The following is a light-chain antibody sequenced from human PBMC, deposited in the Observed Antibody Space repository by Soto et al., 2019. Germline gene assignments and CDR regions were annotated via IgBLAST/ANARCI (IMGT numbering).Light chain of an antibody. J-gene: IGLJ2*01. CDR1: SSNIGSNT. CDR2: SNN. Sequence: QSVLTQPPSASGTPGQRVTICCSGSSSNIGSNTVNWYQQLPGTAPKLLIYSNNQRPSGVPDRFSGSKSGTSASLAISGLQSEDEADYYCAAWDDSLNAVVFGGGTKVTVL. V-gene: IGLV1-44*01. CDR3: AAWDDSLNAVV.